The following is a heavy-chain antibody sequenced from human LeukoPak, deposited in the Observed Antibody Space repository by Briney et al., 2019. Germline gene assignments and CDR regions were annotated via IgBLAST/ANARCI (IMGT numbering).Heavy chain of an antibody. Sequence: GASVKVSCKASGYTFTSYYMHWVRQAPGQGLEWMGIINPSGGSTSYAQKFQGRVTMTRDMSTSTVYMELSSLRSEDMAVYYCARKGKSGSYYNSFDYWGQGTLVTVSS. J-gene: IGHJ4*02. CDR3: ARKGKSGSYYNSFDY. D-gene: IGHD1-26*01. CDR2: INPSGGST. CDR1: GYTFTSYY. V-gene: IGHV1-46*01.